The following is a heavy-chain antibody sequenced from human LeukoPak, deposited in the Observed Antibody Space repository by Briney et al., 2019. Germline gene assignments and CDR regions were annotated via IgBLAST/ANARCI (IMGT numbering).Heavy chain of an antibody. CDR3: ARVGRSRGSLPNSYYYMGV. CDR1: GDIFNSYS. CDR2: IIPMFGSA. D-gene: IGHD1-26*01. J-gene: IGHJ6*03. V-gene: IGHV1-69*05. Sequence: SVKVSCKASGDIFNSYSISWVRQAPGQGLEWMGGIIPMFGSANYAQTFQDRVTITTDQSTSTAYMELSSLSSEDTAVYYCARVGRSRGSLPNSYYYMGVWGTGTTVTVSS.